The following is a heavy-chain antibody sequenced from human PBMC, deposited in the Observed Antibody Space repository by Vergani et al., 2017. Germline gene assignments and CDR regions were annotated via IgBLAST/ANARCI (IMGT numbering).Heavy chain of an antibody. V-gene: IGHV3-23*01. D-gene: IGHD5-12*01. CDR3: TKGSRGYTGYFFDY. J-gene: IGHJ4*02. CDR2: VSGSSATP. Sequence: EVQLLESGGGLVQPGGSLRLSCEASGFSFPGYAMSWVRQAPGKGLEWVSSVSGSSATPYYADSVKDRFIISRDNSKNTLHLQMNSLRADDTAVYYCTKGSRGYTGYFFDYWGQGTLATVSS. CDR1: GFSFPGYA.